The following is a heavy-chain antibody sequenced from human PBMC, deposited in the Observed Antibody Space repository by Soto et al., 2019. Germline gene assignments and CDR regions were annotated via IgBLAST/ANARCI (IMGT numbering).Heavy chain of an antibody. V-gene: IGHV3-30-3*01. J-gene: IGHJ6*02. CDR3: AREDDYGYRYINYGLDV. CDR1: GFTFNIYA. D-gene: IGHD4-17*01. CDR2: LSFDGSKK. Sequence: QAQLVESGGGVVQPGRSLRLSCAASGFTFNIYALHWVRQAPGKGLEWVAVLSFDGSKKYYSDSVKGRFTISRDNLKNTLSLQMNNLRVEDAALYFCAREDDYGYRYINYGLDVWGQGTTVTVSS.